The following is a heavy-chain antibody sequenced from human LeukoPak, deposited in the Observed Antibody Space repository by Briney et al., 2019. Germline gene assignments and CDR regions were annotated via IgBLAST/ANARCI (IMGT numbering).Heavy chain of an antibody. V-gene: IGHV1-69*04. CDR1: GGTFSSYA. D-gene: IGHD6-13*01. CDR2: IIPILGIA. Sequence: RWASVKVSCKASGGTFSSYAISWVRQAPGQGLEWMGRIIPILGIANYAQKFQGRVTITADKSTSTAYMELSSLRSEDTAVYYCAESSSWTSPGGATPISAPMVRIGFDYWGQGTLVTVSS. CDR3: AESSSWTSPGGATPISAPMVRIGFDY. J-gene: IGHJ4*02.